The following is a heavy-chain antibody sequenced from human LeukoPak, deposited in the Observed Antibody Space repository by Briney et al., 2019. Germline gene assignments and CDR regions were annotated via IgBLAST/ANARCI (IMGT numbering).Heavy chain of an antibody. Sequence: PGGSLRLSCAASGFTISSYSMNWVRQAPGKGLEWVSSISSSSSYIYYADSVKGRFTISRDNAKNSLYLQMNSLRAEDTAVYCCAREGGPYSYHYYMDVWGKGTTVTVSS. V-gene: IGHV3-21*01. CDR2: ISSSSSYI. CDR1: GFTISSYS. CDR3: AREGGPYSYHYYMDV. J-gene: IGHJ6*03. D-gene: IGHD2-15*01.